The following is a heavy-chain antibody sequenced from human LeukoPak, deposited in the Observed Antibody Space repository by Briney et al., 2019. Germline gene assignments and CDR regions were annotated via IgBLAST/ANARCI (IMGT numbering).Heavy chain of an antibody. CDR2: NSGSGGST. CDR1: GFPFSSYA. CDR3: AKDQGSGRTGWFDP. V-gene: IGHV3-23*01. J-gene: IGHJ5*02. Sequence: GGSLRLSCGASGFPFSSYAMRWVRQAPGKGLEWVSANSGSGGSTYYADSVKGRFTISRDNTKNTLYLQMTSLRAEDTAVYYCAKDQGSGRTGWFDPWGQGTLVTVSS. D-gene: IGHD3-10*01.